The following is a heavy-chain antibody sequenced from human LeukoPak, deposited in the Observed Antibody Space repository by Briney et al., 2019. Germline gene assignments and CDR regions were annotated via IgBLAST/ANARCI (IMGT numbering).Heavy chain of an antibody. CDR1: GGSISSYY. Sequence: PSETLSLTCTVSGGSISSYYWSWIRQPPGKGLEWIGYIYYSGSTNYNPSLKSRVTISVDTSKNQFSLKLSSVTAADTAVYYCARLRWELHRQRIFDYWGQGTLVTVSS. V-gene: IGHV4-59*08. CDR2: IYYSGST. J-gene: IGHJ4*02. CDR3: ARLRWELHRQRIFDY. D-gene: IGHD1-26*01.